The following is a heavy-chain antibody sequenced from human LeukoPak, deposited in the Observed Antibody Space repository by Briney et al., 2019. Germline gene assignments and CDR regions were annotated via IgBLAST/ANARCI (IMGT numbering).Heavy chain of an antibody. V-gene: IGHV1-18*01. D-gene: IGHD2-8*02. J-gene: IGHJ6*02. Sequence: GASVKVSCKASGYTFTSYGISWVRQAPGQGLEWMGWISAYNGNTNYAQKFQGRVTITADESTSTAYMELSSLRSEDTAVYYCARSPKMRWCMLFDYYYYGMDVWGQGTTVTVSS. CDR2: ISAYNGNT. CDR1: GYTFTSYG. CDR3: ARSPKMRWCMLFDYYYYGMDV.